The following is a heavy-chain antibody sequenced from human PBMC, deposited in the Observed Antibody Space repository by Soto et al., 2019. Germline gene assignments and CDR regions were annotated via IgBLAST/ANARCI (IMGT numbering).Heavy chain of an antibody. J-gene: IGHJ4*02. D-gene: IGHD6-25*01. CDR1: GGSISSSSYY. Sequence: SETLSLTCTVSGGSISSSSYYWGWIRQPPGKGLEWIGSIYYTGRTYYKPSLKSRVTISVDTSKNQFSLKLNSVSAADTAVYYCASGGEGSIAAAGWGQGTLVTVSS. V-gene: IGHV4-39*01. CDR3: ASGGEGSIAAAG. CDR2: IYYTGRT.